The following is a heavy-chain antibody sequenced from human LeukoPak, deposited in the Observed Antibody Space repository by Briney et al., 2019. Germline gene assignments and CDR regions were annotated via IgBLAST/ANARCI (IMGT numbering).Heavy chain of an antibody. CDR3: ARGSLPMVRGVRKHHMDV. J-gene: IGHJ6*03. CDR1: GYTFTGYY. V-gene: IGHV1-2*02. Sequence: ASVKVSCKASGYTFTGYYMHWVRRAPGQGLEWMGWINPNSGGTNYAQKFQGRVTMTRDTSISTAYMELSSLRSEDTAVYYCARGSLPMVRGVRKHHMDVWGKGTTVTISS. CDR2: INPNSGGT. D-gene: IGHD3-10*01.